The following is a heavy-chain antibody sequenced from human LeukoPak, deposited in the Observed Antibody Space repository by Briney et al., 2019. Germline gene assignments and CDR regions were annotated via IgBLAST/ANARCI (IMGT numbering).Heavy chain of an antibody. CDR2: ISGSGGST. CDR1: GFTFSSYA. D-gene: IGHD6-13*01. CDR3: AKGAGWIAAQGVGYYYYGMDV. Sequence: PGGSLRLSCAASGFTFSSYAMSWVRQAPGKGLEWVSAISGSGGSTYYADSVKGRFTISRDNSKNTLYLQMNSLRAEDTAVYYCAKGAGWIAAQGVGYYYYGMDVWGQGTTVTVSS. V-gene: IGHV3-23*01. J-gene: IGHJ6*02.